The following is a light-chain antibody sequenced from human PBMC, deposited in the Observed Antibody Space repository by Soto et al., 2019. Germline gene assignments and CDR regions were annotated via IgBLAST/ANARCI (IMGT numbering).Light chain of an antibody. J-gene: IGLJ2*01. V-gene: IGLV2-14*03. CDR1: SSDVGAYNY. CDR2: DVS. CDR3: SSYTSSSTLVV. Sequence: QSALTQPASVSGSPGQSITISCTGTSSDVGAYNYVSWYQQHPGKAPKLMIYDVSNRPSGVSNRFSGSKSGSTGSLTISGLQAEDEADYYCSSYTSSSTLVVFGGGTKLTVL.